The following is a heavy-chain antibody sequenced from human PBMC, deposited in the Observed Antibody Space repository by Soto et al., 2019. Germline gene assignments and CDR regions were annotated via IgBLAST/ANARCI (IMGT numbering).Heavy chain of an antibody. CDR3: AKLGQQPLFSEYNWFDP. J-gene: IGHJ5*02. Sequence: PRLSCAASGFTFSSYAMSWVRQAPGKGLEWVSAISGSGGSTYYADSVKGRFTISRDNSKNTLYLQMNSLRAEDTAVYYCAKLGQQPLFSEYNWFDPWGQGTLVTVSS. V-gene: IGHV3-23*01. D-gene: IGHD6-13*01. CDR2: ISGSGGST. CDR1: GFTFSSYA.